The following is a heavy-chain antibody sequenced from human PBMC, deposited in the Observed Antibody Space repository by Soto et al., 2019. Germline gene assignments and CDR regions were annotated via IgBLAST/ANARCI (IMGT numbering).Heavy chain of an antibody. CDR2: IYYSGST. V-gene: IGHV4-61*01. CDR1: GGSVSSGSYY. D-gene: IGHD3-3*01. J-gene: IGHJ6*02. Sequence: SETLYLTCTVSGGSVSSGSYYWSWIRQPPGKGLEWIGYIYYSGSTNYNPSLKSRVTISVDTSKNQFSLKLSSVTAADTAVYYCARDSHVTIFGVDNYGMDVWGQGTTVTVSS. CDR3: ARDSHVTIFGVDNYGMDV.